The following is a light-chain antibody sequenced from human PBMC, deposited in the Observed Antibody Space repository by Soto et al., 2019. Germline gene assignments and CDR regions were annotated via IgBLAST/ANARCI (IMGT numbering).Light chain of an antibody. CDR1: QDIRNF. J-gene: IGKJ3*01. Sequence: EIQMTQSPTSLSASVGDRVTITCRASQDIRNFVAWYQQKPGKAPKLLIYAASTLQSGVPSRFSGSGSGTDFTLTINSLQPEDVATYSCQKYSSVPVFGTGTKVEIK. CDR3: QKYSSVPV. CDR2: AAS. V-gene: IGKV1-27*01.